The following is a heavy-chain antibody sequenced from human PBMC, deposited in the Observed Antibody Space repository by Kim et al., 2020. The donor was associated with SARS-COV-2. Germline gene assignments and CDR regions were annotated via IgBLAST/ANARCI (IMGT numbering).Heavy chain of an antibody. CDR2: IKQDGSEK. J-gene: IGHJ4*02. CDR1: GFTFSTYW. V-gene: IGHV3-7*01. Sequence: GGSLRLSCAASGFTFSTYWMSWVRQAPGKGLEWVANIKQDGSEKYYVDSVKGRFTISRDNGKKTLYLQMNSLRADDTAVYYCARTSGSGSTFDYWGQGTLVTVSS. CDR3: ARTSGSGSTFDY. D-gene: IGHD3-10*01.